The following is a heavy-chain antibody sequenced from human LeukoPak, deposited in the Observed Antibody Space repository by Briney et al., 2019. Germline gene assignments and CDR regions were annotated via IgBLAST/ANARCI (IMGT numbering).Heavy chain of an antibody. J-gene: IGHJ5*01. CDR2: ITGSGATT. V-gene: IGHV3-23*01. CDR3: AKDDNWLQFES. CDR1: GFTFNSYA. Sequence: GGSLRLSCAASGFTFNSYAMNWVRQAPGKGLEWVSGITGSGATTYYADSVKGRFTISRDNSKNTLYLQMNSLRAEDTAVYYCAKDDNWLQFESWGQGTLVTVSS. D-gene: IGHD5-24*01.